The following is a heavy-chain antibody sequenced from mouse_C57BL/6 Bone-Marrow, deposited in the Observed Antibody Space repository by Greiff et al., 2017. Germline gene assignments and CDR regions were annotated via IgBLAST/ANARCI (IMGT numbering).Heavy chain of an antibody. V-gene: IGHV1-81*01. CDR1: GYTFTSYG. J-gene: IGHJ4*01. CDR3: ARQRLRKRGYAMDY. CDR2: IYPRSGNT. Sequence: VQLQESGAELARPGASVKLSCKASGYTFTSYGISWVKQRTGQGLEWIGEIYPRSGNTYYNEKFKGKATLTADKSSRTAYMELRSLTSEDSAVYFCARQRLRKRGYAMDYWGKGTSVTVS. D-gene: IGHD1-1*01.